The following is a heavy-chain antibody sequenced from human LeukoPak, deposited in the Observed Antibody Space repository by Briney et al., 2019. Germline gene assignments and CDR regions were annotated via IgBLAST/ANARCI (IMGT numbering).Heavy chain of an antibody. CDR3: ARRGYGYSDY. CDR1: GGSISSSSYY. V-gene: IGHV4-39*07. D-gene: IGHD5-18*01. J-gene: IGHJ4*02. Sequence: PSETLSLTCTVSGGSISSSSYYWSWIRQPPGKGLEWIGEINHSGSTNYNPSLKSRVTISVDTSKNQFSLKLSSVTAADTAVYYCARRGYGYSDYWGQGTLVTVSS. CDR2: INHSGST.